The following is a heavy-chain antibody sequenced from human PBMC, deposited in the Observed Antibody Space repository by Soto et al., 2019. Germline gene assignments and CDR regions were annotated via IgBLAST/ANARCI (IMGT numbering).Heavy chain of an antibody. CDR2: IYHSGST. Sequence: ASETLSLTCAVSGGSISSGGYSWSWIRQPPGKGLEWIGYIYHSGSTYYNPSLKSRVTISVDRSKNQFSLKLSSVTAADTAVYYCARGRYDSSGYGWGRGAHFDYWGQGTLVTVSS. V-gene: IGHV4-30-2*01. D-gene: IGHD3-22*01. J-gene: IGHJ4*02. CDR1: GGSISSGGYS. CDR3: ARGRYDSSGYGWGRGAHFDY.